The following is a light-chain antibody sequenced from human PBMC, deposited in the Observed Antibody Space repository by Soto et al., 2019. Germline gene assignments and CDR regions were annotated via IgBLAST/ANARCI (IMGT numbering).Light chain of an antibody. J-gene: IGKJ5*01. CDR3: QQRYSWPVP. V-gene: IGKV3-11*01. CDR2: ATS. Sequence: EIVLRQAPATLSLSPRERATLTCRASQSITNYLGWYQQKPGQAPRLLIYATSNRATGIPARFSGSGSGTDFTLTISSLEPEDFSVYYCQQRYSWPVPVGQGTRLESK. CDR1: QSITNY.